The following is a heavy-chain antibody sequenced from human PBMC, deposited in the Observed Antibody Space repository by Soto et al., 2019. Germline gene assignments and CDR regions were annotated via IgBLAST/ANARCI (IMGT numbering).Heavy chain of an antibody. V-gene: IGHV3-21*01. D-gene: IGHD3-10*01. CDR2: ISSSSSYI. CDR1: GFTFSSYS. Sequence: GGSLRLSCAASGFTFSSYSMNWVRQAPGKGLEWVSSISSSSSYIYYADSVKGRFTISRDNAKNSLYLQMNSLRAEDTAVYYCAREITMVRGVMRYYYYGMDVWGQGTTVTAP. CDR3: AREITMVRGVMRYYYYGMDV. J-gene: IGHJ6*02.